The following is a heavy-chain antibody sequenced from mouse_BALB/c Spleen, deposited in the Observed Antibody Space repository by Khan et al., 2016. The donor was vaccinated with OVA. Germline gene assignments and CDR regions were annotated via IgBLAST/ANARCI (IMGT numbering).Heavy chain of an antibody. CDR1: GYTFGSYW. J-gene: IGHJ3*01. Sequence: QVQLKQSGAELMKPGASVKISCKASGYTFGSYWIEWVKQRPAHDLEWIGEILPGSGNNNFNEKFKGKASFAADTSSNPSYMQLSSLTSEDSAVEYGARGNYCGSTSWFGYWGQGTLVTVSA. CDR3: ARGNYCGSTSWFGY. CDR2: ILPGSGNN. V-gene: IGHV1-9*01. D-gene: IGHD1-1*01.